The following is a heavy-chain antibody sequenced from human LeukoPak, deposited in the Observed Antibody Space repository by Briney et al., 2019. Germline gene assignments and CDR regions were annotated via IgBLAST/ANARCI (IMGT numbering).Heavy chain of an antibody. CDR1: GYSFSAYW. CDR2: IFPGDSDT. Sequence: GESLKISCKGSGYSFSAYWIGWVRQMPGKGLEWMGIIFPGDSDTRYSPSFQGQVTISADKSISTAYLQWSSLKASDTAMYYCARHRQLIRGANYYYYGMDVWGQGTTVTVSS. J-gene: IGHJ6*02. CDR3: ARHRQLIRGANYYYYGMDV. D-gene: IGHD3-10*01. V-gene: IGHV5-51*01.